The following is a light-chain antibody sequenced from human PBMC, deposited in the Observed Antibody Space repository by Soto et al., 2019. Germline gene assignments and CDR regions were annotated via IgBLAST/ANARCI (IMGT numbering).Light chain of an antibody. J-gene: IGLJ2*01. CDR2: SNN. Sequence: QSVLTQPPSASGTPGQWVSISCSGSSSNIGSNTVNWYQQLPGTAPKLLIYSNNQRHSGVPDRFSGSKSGTSASLAISGLQSEDEADYYCAAWDDSLNGPVFGGGTKVTVL. CDR3: AAWDDSLNGPV. V-gene: IGLV1-44*01. CDR1: SSNIGSNT.